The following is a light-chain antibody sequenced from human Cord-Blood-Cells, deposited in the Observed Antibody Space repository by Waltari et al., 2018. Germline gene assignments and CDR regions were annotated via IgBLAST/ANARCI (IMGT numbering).Light chain of an antibody. V-gene: IGLV2-23*01. CDR1: SSDVGSYNL. J-gene: IGLJ3*02. Sequence: QSALTQPAPVSGSPGQLITISCTGTSSDVGSYNLVSWYQQHPGKAPKLMIYEGSKRPSGVSNRFSGSKSGNTASLTISGLQAEDEADYYCCSYAGSSTWVFGGGTKLTVL. CDR3: CSYAGSSTWV. CDR2: EGS.